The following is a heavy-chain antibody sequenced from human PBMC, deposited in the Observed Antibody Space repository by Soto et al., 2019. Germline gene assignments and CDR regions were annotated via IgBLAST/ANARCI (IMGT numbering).Heavy chain of an antibody. CDR2: IYYSGST. CDR3: ARSIVGATPTGAFDI. CDR1: GGSISSSSYY. J-gene: IGHJ3*02. Sequence: QLQLQESGPGLVKPSETLSLTCTVSGGSISSSSYYWGWIRQPPGKGLEWIGSIYYSGSTYYNPSLKSRVTISVDTSKNQFSLKLSSVTAADTAVYYCARSIVGATPTGAFDIWGQGTMVTVSS. V-gene: IGHV4-39*01. D-gene: IGHD1-26*01.